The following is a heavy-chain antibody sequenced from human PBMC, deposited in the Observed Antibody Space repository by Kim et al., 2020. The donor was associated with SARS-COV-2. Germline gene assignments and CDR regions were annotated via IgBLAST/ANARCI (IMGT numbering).Heavy chain of an antibody. V-gene: IGHV4-39*01. J-gene: IGHJ3*02. CDR3: ARHPMVRGRSHAFDI. D-gene: IGHD3-10*01. Sequence: LETLSLTCTVSGGSISSSSYYWGWIRQPPGKGLEWIGSIYYSGSTYYNPSLKSRVTISVDTSKNQFSLKLSSVTAADTAVYYCARHPMVRGRSHAFDIWGQGTMVTVSS. CDR2: IYYSGST. CDR1: GGSISSSSYY.